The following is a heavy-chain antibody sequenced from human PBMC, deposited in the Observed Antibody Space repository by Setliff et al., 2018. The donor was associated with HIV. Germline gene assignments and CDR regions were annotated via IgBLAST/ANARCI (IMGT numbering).Heavy chain of an antibody. CDR2: IISILDIT. CDR1: GYTFTSYG. Sequence: SVKVSCKASGYTFTSYGISWVRQAPGQGLEWMGQIISILDITNYAQKFQGRVTFTADESTSTMYMELSSLTSDDTAVYYCAGPRGDEAFDIWGQGTMVTVSS. J-gene: IGHJ3*02. V-gene: IGHV1-69*10. CDR3: AGPRGDEAFDI.